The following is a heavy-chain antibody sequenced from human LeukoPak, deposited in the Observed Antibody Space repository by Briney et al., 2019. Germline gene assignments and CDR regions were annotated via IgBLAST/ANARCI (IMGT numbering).Heavy chain of an antibody. CDR3: ALTKIVATIWGGYYFDY. Sequence: SETQSLTCAVSGYSISSGYYWGWIRQPPGKGLEWIGSIYHSGSTYYNPSLKSRVTISVDTSKNQLSLKLSSVTAACTAVYYCALTKIVATIWGGYYFDYWGQGTLVTVSS. V-gene: IGHV4-38-2*01. CDR1: GYSISSGYY. D-gene: IGHD5-12*01. CDR2: IYHSGST. J-gene: IGHJ4*02.